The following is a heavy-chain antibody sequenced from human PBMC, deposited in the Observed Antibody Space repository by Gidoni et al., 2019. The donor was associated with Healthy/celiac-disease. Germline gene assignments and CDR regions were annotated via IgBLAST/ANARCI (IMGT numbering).Heavy chain of an antibody. CDR2: IIPIFGTA. CDR1: GGTISSYA. J-gene: IGHJ4*02. V-gene: IGHV1-69*06. CDR3: ARDLGVYDSSGRPSYRFDY. Sequence: QVQLVQSGAEVKKPGSSVKAPCKASGGTISSYATSRVRQAPGQGLEWMGGIIPIFGTANYAQKFQGRVTITADKSTSTAYMELSSLRSEDTAVYYCARDLGVYDSSGRPSYRFDYWGQGTLVTVSS. D-gene: IGHD3-22*01.